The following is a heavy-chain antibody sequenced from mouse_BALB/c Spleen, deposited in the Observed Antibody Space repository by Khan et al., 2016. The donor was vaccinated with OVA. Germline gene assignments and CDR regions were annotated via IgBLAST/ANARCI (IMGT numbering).Heavy chain of an antibody. CDR3: SGSGLRWDFDY. Sequence: QVQLQQSGAELAEPGASVKMPCKASGYTFINYWILWVKQRPGKGLEWIGYINASTGYTEYHQNFKDKATLTADKSSRPAYMQLSSLTSEDSAVYYCSGSGLRWDFDYWGQGTPLTVSS. CDR1: GYTFINYW. J-gene: IGHJ2*01. CDR2: INASTGYT. V-gene: IGHV1-7*01. D-gene: IGHD1-1*01.